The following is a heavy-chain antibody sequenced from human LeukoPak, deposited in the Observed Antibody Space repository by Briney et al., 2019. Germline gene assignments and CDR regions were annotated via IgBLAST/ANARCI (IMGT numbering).Heavy chain of an antibody. J-gene: IGHJ4*02. CDR1: GFTFSNYG. CDR2: IWYDGSNK. D-gene: IGHD4-17*01. CDR3: ARTGYGDPHFDF. V-gene: IGHV3-33*01. Sequence: PRGSLRLSCAASGFTFSNYGMHWVCQAPGKGLEWVAAIWYDGSNKYYGDSVKGRFTISRDNSKNTLYLQMNSLRAEDTAAYYCARTGYGDPHFDFWGQRTLVTVSS.